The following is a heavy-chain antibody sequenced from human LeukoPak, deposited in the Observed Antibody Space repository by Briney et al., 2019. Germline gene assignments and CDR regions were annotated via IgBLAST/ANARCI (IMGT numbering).Heavy chain of an antibody. V-gene: IGHV3-21*01. CDR2: ISSSSSYI. CDR1: GFTFSSYS. J-gene: IGHJ6*02. D-gene: IGHD2/OR15-2a*01. CDR3: AKVLRRNNSYYYGMDV. Sequence: GGSLRLSCAASGFTFSSYSMNWVRQAPGKGLEWVSSISSSSSYIYYADSVKGRFTISRDNAKNSLYLQMNSLRAEDTAVYYGAKVLRRNNSYYYGMDVWGQASTVTGSS.